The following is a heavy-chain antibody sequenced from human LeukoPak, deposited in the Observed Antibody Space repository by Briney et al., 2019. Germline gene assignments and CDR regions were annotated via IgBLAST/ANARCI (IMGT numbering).Heavy chain of an antibody. V-gene: IGHV4-59*01. CDR2: IYYSGGT. D-gene: IGHD3-9*01. CDR1: GGSISSYY. J-gene: IGHJ4*02. Sequence: SETLSLTCTVSGGSISSYYWSWIRQPPGKGLEWIGYIYYSGGTNYNPSLKSRVTTSVDTSKNQFSLKLSSVTAADTAVYYCARGGLRYFDWSHWGQGTLVTVSS. CDR3: ARGGLRYFDWSH.